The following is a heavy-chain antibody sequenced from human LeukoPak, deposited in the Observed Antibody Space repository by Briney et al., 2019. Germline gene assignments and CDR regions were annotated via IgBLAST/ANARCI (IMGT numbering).Heavy chain of an antibody. D-gene: IGHD4-17*01. CDR1: GGSISSSY. V-gene: IGHV4-59*08. CDR3: ARASDNGDYWFDP. J-gene: IGHJ5*02. CDR2: IYYSGST. Sequence: PSETLSLTCTVSGGSISSSYWSWIRQPPGKGLEWIGYIYYSGSTNYNPSLKSRVTISVDTSKNQLSLKRRSVTAAHPAMSFRARASDNGDYWFDPWGQGTLVTVSS.